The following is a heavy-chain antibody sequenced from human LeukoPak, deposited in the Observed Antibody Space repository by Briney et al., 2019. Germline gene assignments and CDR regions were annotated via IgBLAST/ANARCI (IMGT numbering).Heavy chain of an antibody. CDR3: ARDRVAVAFDI. D-gene: IGHD3-10*01. J-gene: IGHJ3*02. CDR2: ISSSSSYI. Sequence: GGSLRLSCAASGFTFSSYSMNWVRQAPGKGLGWVSSISSSSSYIYYADSVKGRFTISRDNAKNSLYLQMNSLRAEDTAVYYCARDRVAVAFDIWGQGTMVTVSS. CDR1: GFTFSSYS. V-gene: IGHV3-21*01.